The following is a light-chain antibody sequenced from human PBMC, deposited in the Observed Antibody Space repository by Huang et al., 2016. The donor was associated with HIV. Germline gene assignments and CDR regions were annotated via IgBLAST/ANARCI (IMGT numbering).Light chain of an antibody. CDR3: QQYYSTPLT. CDR2: WAS. V-gene: IGKV4-1*01. CDR1: QSVLYSSNNKNY. Sequence: DIVLSQSPDSLAVSLVERATINCKSSQSVLYSSNNKNYLAWYQQKPGQPPNLLIYWASTRESGVPDRFSGSGSGTDFTLTISSLQAEDVAVYYCQQYYSTPLTFGPGTKVDIK. J-gene: IGKJ3*01.